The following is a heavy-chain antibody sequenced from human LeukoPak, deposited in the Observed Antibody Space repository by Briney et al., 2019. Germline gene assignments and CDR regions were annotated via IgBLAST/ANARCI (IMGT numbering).Heavy chain of an antibody. CDR2: INSDGSST. J-gene: IGHJ4*02. CDR1: GFTFSSYW. Sequence: GGSLRLSCAASGFTFSSYWMHWVRQAPGKGLGWVSRINSDGSSTSYADSVKGRFTISRDNAKNTLCLQMNSLRAEDTAVYYCASDYYGSGTGPHHDYWGQGTLVTVSS. CDR3: ASDYYGSGTGPHHDY. D-gene: IGHD3-10*01. V-gene: IGHV3-74*01.